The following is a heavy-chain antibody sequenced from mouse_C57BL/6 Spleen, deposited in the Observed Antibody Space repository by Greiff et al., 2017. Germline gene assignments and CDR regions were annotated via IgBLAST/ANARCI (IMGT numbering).Heavy chain of an antibody. Sequence: VKLMESGPGLVQPSQSLSITCTVSGFSLTSYGVHWVRQSPGKGLEWLGVIWSGGSTDYNAAFISRLSISKDNSKSQVFFKMNSLQADDTAIYYCATNWDPFYAMDYWGQGTSVTVSS. CDR1: GFSLTSYG. CDR3: ATNWDPFYAMDY. D-gene: IGHD4-1*02. V-gene: IGHV2-2*01. J-gene: IGHJ4*01. CDR2: IWSGGST.